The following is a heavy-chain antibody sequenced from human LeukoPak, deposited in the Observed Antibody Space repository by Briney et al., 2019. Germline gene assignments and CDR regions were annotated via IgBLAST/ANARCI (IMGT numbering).Heavy chain of an antibody. V-gene: IGHV3-23*01. CDR3: AKDLRRTSYHHDFDY. Sequence: GGSLRLSCAASGFTFSSYAMSWVHQAPGKGLEWVSAISGSGGSTYYADSVKGRFTISRDNSKNTLYLQMNSLRAEDTAVYYCAKDLRRTSYHHDFDYWGQGTLVTVSS. J-gene: IGHJ4*02. CDR2: ISGSGGST. D-gene: IGHD2-2*01. CDR1: GFTFSSYA.